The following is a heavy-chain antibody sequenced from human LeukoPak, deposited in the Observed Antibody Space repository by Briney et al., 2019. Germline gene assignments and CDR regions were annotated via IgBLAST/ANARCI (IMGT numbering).Heavy chain of an antibody. CDR2: INPSGGST. CDR3: ARNTVTTFYAFDI. CDR1: GYTFTSYY. D-gene: IGHD4-17*01. Sequence: ASVKVSCKASGYTFTSYYMHWVRQAPGQGLEWMGIINPSGGSTSYAQKFTGRVTMTRDMSTSTVYMELSSLRSEDTAVYYCARNTVTTFYAFDIWGQGTMVTVSS. J-gene: IGHJ3*02. V-gene: IGHV1-46*01.